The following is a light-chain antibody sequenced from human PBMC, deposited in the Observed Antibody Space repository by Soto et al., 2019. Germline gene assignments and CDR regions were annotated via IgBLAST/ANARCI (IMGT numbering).Light chain of an antibody. Sequence: EIILTQSPDPLSFSPGERATLSCSTSQTGSSNYLAWCQQRPGQAPRLLIYGASSRATGIPDRFSGSGSGTDFTLTISRLEPEDFAVYYCQQYGSSPQTFGQGTKVDIK. J-gene: IGKJ1*01. CDR1: QTGSSNY. CDR2: GAS. CDR3: QQYGSSPQT. V-gene: IGKV3-20*01.